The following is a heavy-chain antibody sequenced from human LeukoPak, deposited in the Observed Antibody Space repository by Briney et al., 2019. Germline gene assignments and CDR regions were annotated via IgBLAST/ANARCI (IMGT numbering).Heavy chain of an antibody. J-gene: IGHJ6*03. CDR3: ARGWNYGRNYYIDV. V-gene: IGHV4-34*01. Sequence: PSETPSLTCPVYGGSFSHYYWSWIRQSPGMGLEWIGEINDSGTINYNPSLMSRVTISLDKSKNQFSLKLSSATAADTAVYYCARGWNYGRNYYIDVWGKGATVSVSS. D-gene: IGHD1-7*01. CDR2: INDSGTI. CDR1: GGSFSHYY.